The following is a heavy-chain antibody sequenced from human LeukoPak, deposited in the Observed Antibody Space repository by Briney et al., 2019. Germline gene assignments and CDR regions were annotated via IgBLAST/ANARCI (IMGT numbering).Heavy chain of an antibody. CDR2: IYYSGST. CDR3: ARLRSGGGPDY. Sequence: SETLSLTCTVSGGSISSSSYYWGWIRQPPGKGLEWNGSIYYSGSTYYNPSLKSRVTISVDTSKNQFSLKLSSVTAADTAVYYCARLRSGGGPDYWGQGTLVTVSS. D-gene: IGHD3-16*01. J-gene: IGHJ4*02. V-gene: IGHV4-39*01. CDR1: GGSISSSSYY.